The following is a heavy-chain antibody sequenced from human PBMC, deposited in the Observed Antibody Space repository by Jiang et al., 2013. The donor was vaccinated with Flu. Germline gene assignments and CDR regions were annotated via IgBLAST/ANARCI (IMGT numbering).Heavy chain of an antibody. D-gene: IGHD4-17*01. CDR1: GGSINSGGYY. J-gene: IGHJ3*01. CDR3: ARDQADYGDDAFDV. Sequence: VRPSQTLSLTCTLSGGSINSGGYYWNWIRQQPGKGLEWIGYISHSGRTYYNPSLKSRVTISLGTSRKQFSLEMSSVTAADTAVYYCARDQADYGDDAFDVWGQGTMVTVSS. CDR2: ISHSGRT. V-gene: IGHV4-31*03.